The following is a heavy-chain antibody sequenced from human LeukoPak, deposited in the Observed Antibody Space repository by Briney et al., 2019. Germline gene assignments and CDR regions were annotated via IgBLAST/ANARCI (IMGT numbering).Heavy chain of an antibody. D-gene: IGHD3-22*01. CDR3: ARGDDSSGYYYVPNYFDY. CDR2: IYYSGST. Sequence: PSETLSLTCTVSGGSISSYYWSWIRQPPGKGLEWIGYIYYSGSTSYNPSLKSRVTISIDTSKKQFSLWLSSVTAADTAMYYCARGDDSSGYYYVPNYFDYWGQGTLVTGSS. V-gene: IGHV4-59*01. CDR1: GGSISSYY. J-gene: IGHJ4*02.